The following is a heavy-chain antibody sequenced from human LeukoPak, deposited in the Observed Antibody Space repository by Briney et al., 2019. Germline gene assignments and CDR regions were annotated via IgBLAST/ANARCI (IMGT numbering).Heavy chain of an antibody. CDR1: GGSIGSGNW. D-gene: IGHD6-19*01. CDR3: ARGGTTVAGTFWFDP. J-gene: IGHJ5*02. CDR2: IYHSGST. V-gene: IGHV4-4*02. Sequence: SETLSLTCAVSGGSIGSGNWWSWVRPPPRKGLEWIGEIYHSGSTNYNSSLRSRVTISIDKSKDQFSLKLSSVTAADTAMYYCARGGTTVAGTFWFDPWGQGTLVTVSS.